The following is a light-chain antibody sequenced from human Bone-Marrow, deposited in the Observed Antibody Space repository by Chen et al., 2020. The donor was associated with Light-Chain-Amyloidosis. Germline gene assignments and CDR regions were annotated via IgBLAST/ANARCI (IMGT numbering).Light chain of an antibody. CDR2: DDS. J-gene: IGLJ1*01. V-gene: IGLV3-21*02. CDR3: CSYAGSYTRV. CDR1: NIGSTS. Sequence: SYVLTQPSSVSVAPGQTATIACGGNNIGSTSVHWYQQTPGQAPLLVVYDDSDRPSGIPERLAGSNSGNTATLTISGLQAEDEADYYCCSYAGSYTRVFGTGTKLTVL.